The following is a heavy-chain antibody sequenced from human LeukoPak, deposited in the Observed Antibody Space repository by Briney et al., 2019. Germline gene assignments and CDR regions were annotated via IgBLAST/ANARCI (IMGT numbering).Heavy chain of an antibody. D-gene: IGHD3-10*01. Sequence: GEYLMLSLKGSGCRFTSYWIGWVRQMPGKGLEWMGGIDPRDSYTQYSPSFQGHVTISADKPISTAYLQWRSLQASDTAMYYWARHGGMTMVRGVGLNSSCRDVGGEGTTVTVSS. J-gene: IGHJ6*04. CDR2: IDPRDSYT. CDR1: GCRFTSYW. V-gene: IGHV5-10-1*01. CDR3: ARHGGMTMVRGVGLNSSCRDV.